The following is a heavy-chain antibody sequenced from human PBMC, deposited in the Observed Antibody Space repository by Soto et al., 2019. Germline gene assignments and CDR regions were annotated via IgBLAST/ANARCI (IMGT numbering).Heavy chain of an antibody. CDR3: ARGPYCSSTSCSGAVLGAFDI. V-gene: IGHV3-30-3*01. Sequence: GGSLRLSCAASGFPFSSCAMYWVRQAPGKGLEWVAVISYDGSNKYYADSVKGRFTISRDNSKNTLYLQMNSLGTEDTAVYYCARGPYCSSTSCSGAVLGAFDIWGQGTMVTVSS. D-gene: IGHD2-2*01. CDR2: ISYDGSNK. CDR1: GFPFSSCA. J-gene: IGHJ3*02.